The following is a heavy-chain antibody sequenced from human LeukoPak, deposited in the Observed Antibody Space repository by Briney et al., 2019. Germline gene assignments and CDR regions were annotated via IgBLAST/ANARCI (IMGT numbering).Heavy chain of an antibody. CDR3: ATEGYSSGWYIDY. V-gene: IGHV3-7*03. D-gene: IGHD6-19*01. CDR2: IKQDGSEK. J-gene: IGHJ4*02. Sequence: GGSLRLSCAASGFTFSSYWMSWVRQAPGKGLEWVANIKQDGSEKYYVDSVKGRFTISRDNAKNSLYLQMNSLRAEDTAVYYCATEGYSSGWYIDYWGQGTLVTVSS. CDR1: GFTFSSYW.